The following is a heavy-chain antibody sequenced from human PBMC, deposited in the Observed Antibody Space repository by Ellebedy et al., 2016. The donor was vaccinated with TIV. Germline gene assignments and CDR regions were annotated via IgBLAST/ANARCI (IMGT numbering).Heavy chain of an antibody. J-gene: IGHJ4*02. Sequence: GESLKISCAASGFTFSPYAMAWVRQAPGKGLEWVSGIVGSGAQKYADSVKGRFTISRDNAKNSLYLQMNSLRVDDTAVYYCATSRARVYWGQGTLVTVSS. V-gene: IGHV3-69-1*01. CDR1: GFTFSPYA. CDR3: ATSRARVY. CDR2: IVGSGAQ.